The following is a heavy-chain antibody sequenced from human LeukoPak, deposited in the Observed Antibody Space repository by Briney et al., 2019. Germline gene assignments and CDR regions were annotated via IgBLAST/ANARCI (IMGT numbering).Heavy chain of an antibody. CDR3: ARAAYSSTWYSRYFDL. J-gene: IGHJ2*01. CDR1: GFTFRSYA. Sequence: HPGGSLRLSCAASGFTFRSYAMHWVRQAPGKGLEWVAVISYDGSNKYYADSVKGRFTISRDNSKNTLYLQMNSLRAEDTAVYYCARAAYSSTWYSRYFDLWGRGTLVTVSS. CDR2: ISYDGSNK. V-gene: IGHV3-30*04. D-gene: IGHD6-13*01.